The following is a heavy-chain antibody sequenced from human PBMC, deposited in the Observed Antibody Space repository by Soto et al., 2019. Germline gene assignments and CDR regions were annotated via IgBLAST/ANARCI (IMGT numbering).Heavy chain of an antibody. Sequence: ASVKVSCKASGYNFFSFGISWVRQAPGQGLEWVGWVSVPSGDTSSAQNFQGRVTVTTDTSTSTAYLEVGSLRSDDTAVYYCARTCRSGGSCYLEYWGEGTLVTVSS. CDR3: ARTCRSGGSCYLEY. J-gene: IGHJ4*02. V-gene: IGHV1-18*01. D-gene: IGHD2-15*01. CDR2: VSVPSGDT. CDR1: GYNFFSFG.